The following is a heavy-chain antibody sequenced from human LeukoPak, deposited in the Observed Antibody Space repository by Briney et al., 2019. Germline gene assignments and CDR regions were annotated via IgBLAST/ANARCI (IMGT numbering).Heavy chain of an antibody. CDR3: AKDRIPDSGYDIES. CDR1: GFTFSTYS. V-gene: IGHV3-23*01. J-gene: IGHJ4*02. Sequence: WGSLRQSFAGSGFTFSTYSINWVRRAPGKGLEWISVIWPSGDKTYYANSVKGRFTISRDNSKGTLFLQMHSLTAEDTAVYFCAKDRIPDSGYDIESWGQGTPGTVSS. D-gene: IGHD5-12*01. CDR2: IWPSGDKT.